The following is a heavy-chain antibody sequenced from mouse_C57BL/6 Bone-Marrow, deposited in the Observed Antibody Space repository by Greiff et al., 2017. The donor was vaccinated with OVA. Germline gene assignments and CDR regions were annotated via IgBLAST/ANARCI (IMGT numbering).Heavy chain of an antibody. CDR3: ARRGSYYGSSYGWYFDV. CDR2: INPNNGGT. V-gene: IGHV1-18*01. Sequence: VQLQQSGPELVKPGASVKIPCKASGYTFTDYNMDWVKQSHGKSLEWIGDINPNNGGTIYNQKFKGKATLTVDKSSSTAYMELRSLTSEDTAVYYCARRGSYYGSSYGWYFDVWGTGTTVTVSS. CDR1: GYTFTDYN. D-gene: IGHD1-1*01. J-gene: IGHJ1*03.